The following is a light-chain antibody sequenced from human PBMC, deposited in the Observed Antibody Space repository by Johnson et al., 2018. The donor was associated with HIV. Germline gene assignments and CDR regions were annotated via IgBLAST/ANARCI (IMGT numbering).Light chain of an antibody. CDR1: SSNIGNKY. J-gene: IGLJ1*01. CDR2: ENN. Sequence: QSVLTQPSSVSAAPRQKVTISCSGSSSNIGNKYVSWYQQLPGTAPKLLIYENNKRPSGIPDRFSGSKSGTSATLGITGLQTGDEADYYCGTWDNSLNPAYFFGTRTKVTVL. V-gene: IGLV1-51*02. CDR3: GTWDNSLNPAYF.